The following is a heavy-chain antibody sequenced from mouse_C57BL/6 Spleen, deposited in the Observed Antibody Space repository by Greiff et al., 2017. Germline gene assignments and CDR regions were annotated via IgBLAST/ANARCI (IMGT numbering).Heavy chain of an antibody. Sequence: EVQLQQPGAELVRPGASVKLSCTASGFNIKDDYMHWVKQRPEQGLEWIGWIDPENGDTEYASKFQGKATITADTSSNTAYLQLSSLTSEDTAVYYCTTSYYYGSPFAYWGQGTLVTVSA. CDR2: IDPENGDT. J-gene: IGHJ3*01. CDR1: GFNIKDDY. D-gene: IGHD1-1*01. CDR3: TTSYYYGSPFAY. V-gene: IGHV14-4*01.